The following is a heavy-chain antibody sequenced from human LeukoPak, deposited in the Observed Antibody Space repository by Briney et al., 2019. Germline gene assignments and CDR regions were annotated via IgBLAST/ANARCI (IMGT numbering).Heavy chain of an antibody. Sequence: SETLSLTCAVYGGSFSGYYWSWIRQPPGKGLEWIGEINHSGSTNYNPSLKSRVTISVDTSKNQFSLKLSSVTAADTAVYYCARGNYPRGTMVRGVIIPPSRWFDPWGQGTLATVSS. D-gene: IGHD3-10*01. CDR3: ARGNYPRGTMVRGVIIPPSRWFDP. V-gene: IGHV4-34*01. J-gene: IGHJ5*02. CDR1: GGSFSGYY. CDR2: INHSGST.